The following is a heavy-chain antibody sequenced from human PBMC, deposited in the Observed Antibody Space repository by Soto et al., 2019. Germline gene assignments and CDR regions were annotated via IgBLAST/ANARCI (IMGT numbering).Heavy chain of an antibody. CDR3: ARDLRGFDY. V-gene: IGHV3-7*01. CDR2: IKQDGSEK. J-gene: IGHJ4*02. Sequence: GGSLRLSCAASGLTFSSYWMSWVRQAPGKGLEWVANIKQDGSEKYYVDSVKGRFTISRDNAKNSLYLQMNSLRAEDTAVYYCARDLRGFDYWGQGTLVTVSS. CDR1: GLTFSSYW.